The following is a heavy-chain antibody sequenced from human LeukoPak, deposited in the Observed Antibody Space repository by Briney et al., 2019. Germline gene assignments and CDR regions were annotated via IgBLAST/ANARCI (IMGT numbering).Heavy chain of an antibody. D-gene: IGHD2/OR15-2a*01. V-gene: IGHV3-21*01. CDR2: ISSSSTYV. Sequence: PGGSLRLSCAASGFTFSTYTMSWVRQAPGKGLEWVSSISSSSTYVYYADSVKGRFTISRDNAKNSLYLQMNSLRAEDTAVYYCARVAGYCSSTSNCYFDYWGQGTLVTVSS. CDR3: ARVAGYCSSTSNCYFDY. J-gene: IGHJ4*02. CDR1: GFTFSTYT.